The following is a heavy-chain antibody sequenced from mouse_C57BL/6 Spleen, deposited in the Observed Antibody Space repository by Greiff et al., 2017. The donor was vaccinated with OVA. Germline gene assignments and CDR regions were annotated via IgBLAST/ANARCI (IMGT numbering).Heavy chain of an antibody. CDR2: IDPETGGT. CDR1: GYTFTDYE. J-gene: IGHJ3*01. Sequence: VQLQESGAELVRPGASVTLSCKASGYTFTDYEMHWVKQTPVHGLEWIGAIDPETGGTAYNQKFKGKAILTADKSSSTAYMELRSLTSEDSAVYYCTRAYGNYEGAWFAYWGQGTLVTVSA. V-gene: IGHV1-15*01. CDR3: TRAYGNYEGAWFAY. D-gene: IGHD2-1*01.